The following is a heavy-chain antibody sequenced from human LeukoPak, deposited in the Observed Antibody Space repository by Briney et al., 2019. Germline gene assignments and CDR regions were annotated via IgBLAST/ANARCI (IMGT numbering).Heavy chain of an antibody. CDR1: GYTFTSYG. D-gene: IGHD6-13*01. CDR2: ISAYNGNT. CDR3: ARENLAAAGPFSYYFDY. V-gene: IGHV1-18*01. J-gene: IGHJ4*02. Sequence: ASVTVSCKASGYTFTSYGISWVRQAPGQGLEWMGWISAYNGNTNYAQKLQGRVTMTTDTSTSTAYMELRNLRSDDTAVYYCARENLAAAGPFSYYFDYWGQGTLVTVSS.